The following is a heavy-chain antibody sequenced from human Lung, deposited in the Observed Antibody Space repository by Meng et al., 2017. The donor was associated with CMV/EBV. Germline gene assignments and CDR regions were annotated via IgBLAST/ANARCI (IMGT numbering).Heavy chain of an antibody. D-gene: IGHD1-14*01. J-gene: IGHJ4*02. Sequence: GGSLRLXCAASGFTVGSFAMDWVRQAPGEGLEWVASISYDGDNKHYADSVKGRFTISRDNSKNTLYLQMRSLRVEDTAVYYCARESNHNVLDYWGQGSLVTVSS. CDR1: GFTVGSFA. V-gene: IGHV3-30-3*01. CDR2: ISYDGDNK. CDR3: ARESNHNVLDY.